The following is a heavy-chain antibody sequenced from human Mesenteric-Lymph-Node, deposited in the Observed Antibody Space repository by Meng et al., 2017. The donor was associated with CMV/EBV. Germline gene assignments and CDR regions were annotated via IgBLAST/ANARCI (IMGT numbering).Heavy chain of an antibody. V-gene: IGHV3-30*02. J-gene: IGHJ5*02. CDR1: GFILSNYG. Sequence: GEFLKISCASTGFILSNYGMHLVRQAPGKGVEWVAFIRYDRSNKYYADTVKGRFTISRDNSKNTLYLQMNSLRAEDTAVYYCAKDGWFDPWGQGTLVTVSS. CDR3: AKDGWFDP. CDR2: IRYDRSNK.